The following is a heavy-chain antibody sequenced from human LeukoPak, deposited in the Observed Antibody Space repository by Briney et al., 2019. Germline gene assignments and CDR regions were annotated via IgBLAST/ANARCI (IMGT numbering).Heavy chain of an antibody. CDR1: GFTFSSYE. J-gene: IGHJ4*02. D-gene: IGHD6-19*01. CDR3: ARDGGWGYYFDF. V-gene: IGHV3-48*03. Sequence: QPGGSLRLSSAPSGFTFSSYEMNWVRQAPGKGLEWLSYIDTDDSTTYYADSVKGRLTISRDNAKNSLYLQMNSLRAEDTAVYYCARDGGWGYYFDFWGQGTLVTVSS. CDR2: IDTDDSTT.